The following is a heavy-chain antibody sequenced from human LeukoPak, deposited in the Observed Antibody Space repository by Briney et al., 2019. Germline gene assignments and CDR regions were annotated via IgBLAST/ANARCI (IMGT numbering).Heavy chain of an antibody. D-gene: IGHD1-26*01. Sequence: GGSLRLSCAASGFTFDDYGMSWVRQAPGKGLEWVSGINWNGGSTGYADSVKGRFTISRDNAKNSLYLQMNSLRAEDTALYYCARGVWYPGSHYGTLFGNWGQGTLVTVSS. J-gene: IGHJ4*02. CDR2: INWNGGST. CDR3: ARGVWYPGSHYGTLFGN. CDR1: GFTFDDYG. V-gene: IGHV3-20*04.